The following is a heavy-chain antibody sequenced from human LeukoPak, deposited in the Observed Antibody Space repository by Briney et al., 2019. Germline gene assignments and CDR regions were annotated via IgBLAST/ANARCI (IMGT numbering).Heavy chain of an antibody. CDR1: GYSISSGYY. J-gene: IGHJ4*02. V-gene: IGHV4-38-2*02. Sequence: SETLSLTCTVSGYSISSGYYWGWIRQPPGKGLEWIGSIYHSGSTYYNPSLKSRVTISVDTSKNQFSLKLSSVTAADTAVYYCARDAQWLAREFDYWGQGTLVTVSS. CDR3: ARDAQWLAREFDY. CDR2: IYHSGST. D-gene: IGHD6-19*01.